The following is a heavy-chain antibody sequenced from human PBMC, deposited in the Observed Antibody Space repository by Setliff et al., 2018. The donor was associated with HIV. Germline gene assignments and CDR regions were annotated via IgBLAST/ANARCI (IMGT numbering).Heavy chain of an antibody. V-gene: IGHV4-34*08. Sequence: SETLSLTCAVFGGTFSGYYWNWIRQPPGKGLEWIGEINHSGSTNYNPSLKSRLTISVDTSKNQFSLKVNFMTAADTAVYYCATRMGGSYDYWGQGTLVTVSS. CDR1: GGTFSGYY. CDR2: INHSGST. J-gene: IGHJ4*02. D-gene: IGHD3-10*01. CDR3: ATRMGGSYDY.